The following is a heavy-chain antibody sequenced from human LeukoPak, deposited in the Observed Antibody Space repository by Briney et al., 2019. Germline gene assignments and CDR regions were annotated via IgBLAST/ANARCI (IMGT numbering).Heavy chain of an antibody. J-gene: IGHJ4*02. Sequence: GGSLRLSCAASGFTFSDYYMSWIRQAPGKGLEWVSYISSSGSTIYYADSVKGRFTISRDNAKNSLYLQMNSLRAEDTAVYYCARAPQWVGATTFADYWGQGTLVTVSS. V-gene: IGHV3-11*04. CDR3: ARAPQWVGATTFADY. D-gene: IGHD1-26*01. CDR1: GFTFSDYY. CDR2: ISSSGSTI.